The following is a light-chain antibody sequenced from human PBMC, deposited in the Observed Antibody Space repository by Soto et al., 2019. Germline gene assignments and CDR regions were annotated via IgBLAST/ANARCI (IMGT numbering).Light chain of an antibody. V-gene: IGKV3-20*01. J-gene: IGKJ1*01. CDR2: GAS. CDR3: QQYGSSGT. CDR1: QSLLYRDGSNY. Sequence: LMTQSQLSLPVTLGQPASISCRSSQSLLYRDGSNYLAWYQQKPGQAPRLLIYGASSRATGIPDRFSGSGSGTDFTLTISRLEPEDFAVYYCQQYGSSGTFGQGTKVDI.